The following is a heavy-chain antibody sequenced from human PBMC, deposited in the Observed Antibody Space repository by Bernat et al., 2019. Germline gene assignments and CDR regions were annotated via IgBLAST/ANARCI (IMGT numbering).Heavy chain of an antibody. Sequence: QVQLQESGPGLVKPSGTLSLTCAVSGGPISSSNWWSWVRQPPGKGLEWIGEIYHSGSTNYNPSLKSRVTISVDKSKNQFSLKLSSVTAADTAVYYCAERYYYGSGAGWYFDLWGRGTLVTVSS. CDR1: GGPISSSNW. D-gene: IGHD3-10*01. CDR2: IYHSGST. J-gene: IGHJ2*01. CDR3: AERYYYGSGAGWYFDL. V-gene: IGHV4-4*02.